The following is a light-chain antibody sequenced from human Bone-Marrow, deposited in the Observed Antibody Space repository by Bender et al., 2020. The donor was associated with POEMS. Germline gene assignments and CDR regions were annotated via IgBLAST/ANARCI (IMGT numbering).Light chain of an antibody. J-gene: IGLJ3*02. CDR3: QSYDNSLGGWV. Sequence: QSALTQPRSVSGSPGQSVTISCTGTSSDVGNYNYVSWYQQYPGRAPKLIIYEVTKRPSGVPDRFSGSKSGTSASLAITGLQAEDEGDYYCQSYDNSLGGWVFGGGTKLTVL. CDR1: SSDVGNYNY. V-gene: IGLV2-11*01. CDR2: EVT.